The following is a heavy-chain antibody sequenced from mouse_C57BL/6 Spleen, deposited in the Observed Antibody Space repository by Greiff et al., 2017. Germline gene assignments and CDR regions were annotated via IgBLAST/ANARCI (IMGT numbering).Heavy chain of an antibody. V-gene: IGHV1-81*01. CDR3: AREVVATDYYAMDY. Sequence: VQLQQSGAELARPGASVKLSCKASGYTFTSYGISWVKQRTGQGLEWIGEIYPRSGNTYYNEKFKGKATLTADKSSSKAYMELHSLTSEDSAVYFCAREVVATDYYAMDYWGQGTSVTVSS. J-gene: IGHJ4*01. CDR2: IYPRSGNT. CDR1: GYTFTSYG. D-gene: IGHD1-1*01.